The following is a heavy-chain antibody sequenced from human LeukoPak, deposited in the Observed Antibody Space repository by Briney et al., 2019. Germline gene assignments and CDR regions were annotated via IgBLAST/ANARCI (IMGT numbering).Heavy chain of an antibody. V-gene: IGHV3-30*18. CDR2: ISYDERDE. CDR1: GFTFSRSG. CDR3: AKDPKGSGTYYDRYFDY. D-gene: IGHD3-10*01. Sequence: GRSLRLSCAASGFTFSRSGIHWVRQAPGRGLEWVAVISYDERDEYYADSVKGRFTISRDNSKNTLYLQMNSLRAEDTAVYYCAKDPKGSGTYYDRYFDYWGQGTLVTVSS. J-gene: IGHJ4*02.